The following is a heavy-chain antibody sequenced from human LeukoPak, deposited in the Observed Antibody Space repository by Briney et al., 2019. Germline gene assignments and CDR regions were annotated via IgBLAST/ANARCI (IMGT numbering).Heavy chain of an antibody. CDR2: MWFDGSHK. J-gene: IGHJ4*02. V-gene: IGHV3-33*06. D-gene: IGHD6-19*01. CDR1: GFTFSNYG. CDR3: AKGTSVAGRSYFDY. Sequence: GGSLRLSCAASGFTFSNYGLHWVRQAPGKGLEWLAVMWFDGSHKYYADSVKGRFTISRDNSKNTLYLQMNSLRAEDTAVYYCAKGTSVAGRSYFDYWGQGTLVTVSS.